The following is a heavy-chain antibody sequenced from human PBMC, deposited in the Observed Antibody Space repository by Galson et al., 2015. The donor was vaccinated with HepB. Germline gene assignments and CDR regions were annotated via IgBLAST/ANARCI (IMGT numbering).Heavy chain of an antibody. CDR1: GYTFTNYA. CDR2: INIGNGDA. D-gene: IGHD3-10*01. CDR3: ARGGNLNDQWFGELFSGN. Sequence: SVKVSCKASGYTFTNYAMQWVRQAPGQRPEWMGWINIGNGDARYSQKFQGRVTVTRDTSANTAYMELSSLTSEDTAVYYCARGGNLNDQWFGELFSGNWGQGTLVTVSS. J-gene: IGHJ4*01. V-gene: IGHV1-3*04.